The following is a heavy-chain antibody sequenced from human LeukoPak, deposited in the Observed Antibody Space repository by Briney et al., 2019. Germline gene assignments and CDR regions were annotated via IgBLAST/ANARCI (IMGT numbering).Heavy chain of an antibody. CDR1: GFTFSNYE. CDR3: ARAGYSFDSPNYFDY. V-gene: IGHV3-48*03. CDR2: ISTGSTTI. J-gene: IGHJ4*02. Sequence: GGSLRPSCAASGFTFSNYEMNWVRQAPGKGLQWVSYISTGSTTICYADSVKGRFTISRDNAKNSLYLQMDSLRAEDTAVYYCARAGYSFDSPNYFDYWGQGTLVTVSS. D-gene: IGHD5-18*01.